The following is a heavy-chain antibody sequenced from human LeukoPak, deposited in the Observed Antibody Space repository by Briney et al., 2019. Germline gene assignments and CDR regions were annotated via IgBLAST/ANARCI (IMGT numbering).Heavy chain of an antibody. Sequence: GGSLRLSCAAAGFNLSGYWMHWVRQAPGKGLAWVSVIRSDGSITTYADSVKGRFTISRDTAKNTLYLQMNSLRAEDTAVYYCARDGRSGNFDKWGQGTLVSVSS. CDR2: IRSDGSIT. V-gene: IGHV3-74*01. CDR1: GFNLSGYW. D-gene: IGHD1-26*01. CDR3: ARDGRSGNFDK. J-gene: IGHJ4*02.